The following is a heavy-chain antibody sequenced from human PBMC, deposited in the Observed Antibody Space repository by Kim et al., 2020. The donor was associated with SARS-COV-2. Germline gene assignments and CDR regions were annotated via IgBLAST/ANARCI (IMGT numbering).Heavy chain of an antibody. Sequence: SETLSLTCTVSGGSISSGGYYWSWIRQHPGKGLEWIGYIYYSGSTYYNPSLKSRVTISVDTSKNQFSLKLSSVTAADTAVYYCARDVYDSSGYRKGIDYWGQGTLVTVSS. CDR3: ARDVYDSSGYRKGIDY. V-gene: IGHV4-31*03. CDR1: GGSISSGGYY. J-gene: IGHJ4*02. CDR2: IYYSGST. D-gene: IGHD3-22*01.